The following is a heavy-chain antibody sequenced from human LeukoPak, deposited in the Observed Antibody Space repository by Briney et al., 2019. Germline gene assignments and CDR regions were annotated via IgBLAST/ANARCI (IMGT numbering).Heavy chain of an antibody. D-gene: IGHD6-13*01. CDR2: ISGSGGST. J-gene: IGHJ4*02. CDR3: AKGKSQYAAAAGFDY. Sequence: GGSLRLSCAASGFTFSSYAMSWVRQAPGKGLEWVSAISGSGGSTYYADSVKGRFTISRDNSKNTLYLHMNSLRAEDTAVYYCAKGKSQYAAAAGFDYWGQGTLVTVSS. V-gene: IGHV3-23*01. CDR1: GFTFSSYA.